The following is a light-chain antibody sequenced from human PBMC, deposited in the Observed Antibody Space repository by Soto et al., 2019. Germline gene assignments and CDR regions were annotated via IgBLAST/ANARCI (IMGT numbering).Light chain of an antibody. J-gene: IGLJ1*01. Sequence: QSVLTQPPSASGSPGQRVTISCSGSSSNIGSNTVNWYQQLPGTAPKLLIYSTNQRPSGVPDRFAGSKSGTSASLAISGLQCEDEVDYYCAAWDDSLSALYVFGSGTKLTV. CDR3: AAWDDSLSALYV. V-gene: IGLV1-44*01. CDR1: SSNIGSNT. CDR2: STN.